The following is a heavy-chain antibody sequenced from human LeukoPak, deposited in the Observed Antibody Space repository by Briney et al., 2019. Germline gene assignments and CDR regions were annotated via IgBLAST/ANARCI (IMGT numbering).Heavy chain of an antibody. J-gene: IGHJ4*02. CDR2: ISGSGGST. V-gene: IGHV3-23*01. Sequence: GGSLRLSCAASGFTFSSYAMSWVRQAPGKGLEWVSAISGSGGSTYYADSVEGRFSISRDNSKNTLYLQLNSLRAEDTAVYHCAKEKAGYCSSTSCFHGYDYWGQGTLVTVSS. CDR1: GFTFSSYA. D-gene: IGHD2-2*01. CDR3: AKEKAGYCSSTSCFHGYDY.